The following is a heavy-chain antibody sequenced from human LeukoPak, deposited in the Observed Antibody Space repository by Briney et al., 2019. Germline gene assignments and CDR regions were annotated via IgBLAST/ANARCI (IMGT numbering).Heavy chain of an antibody. CDR2: ISAYNGHT. CDR3: ARGFPPRRNYDSSGYYSYYFDY. Sequence: ASVKVSCKASGYTFTTYGHTWVRQAPGQGLEWMGWISAYNGHTKYPQKLQSRVTMTTDTSTSTAYMELRSLRSDDKAVYYCARGFPPRRNYDSSGYYSYYFDYWGQGTLVTVSS. CDR1: GYTFTTYG. D-gene: IGHD3-22*01. V-gene: IGHV1-18*01. J-gene: IGHJ4*02.